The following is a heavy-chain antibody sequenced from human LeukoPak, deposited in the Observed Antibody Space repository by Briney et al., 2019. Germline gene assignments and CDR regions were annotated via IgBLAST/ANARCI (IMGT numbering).Heavy chain of an antibody. CDR3: AREEKNYYDSSGYPLDY. J-gene: IGHJ4*02. CDR1: GGTFSSYA. D-gene: IGHD3-22*01. CDR2: INPNSGGT. V-gene: IGHV1-2*02. Sequence: ASVKVSCKASGGTFSSYAISWVRQAPGQGLEWMGWINPNSGGTNYAQKFQGRVTMTRDTSISTAYMELSRLRSDDTAVYYCAREEKNYYDSSGYPLDYWGQGTLVTVSS.